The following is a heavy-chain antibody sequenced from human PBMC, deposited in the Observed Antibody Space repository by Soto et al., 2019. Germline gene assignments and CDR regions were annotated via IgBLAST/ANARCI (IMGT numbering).Heavy chain of an antibody. CDR2: IFHDGTA. V-gene: IGHV4-4*02. CDR3: VRLVYDTRLNYMYFDF. Sequence: SETLSLTCAVSGVSLTSGNWWTWVRQSPQRGLEYIGEIFHDGTANYYPSFERRVAMSVDTSRNQFSLKLTSVTAADTAVYFCVRLVYDTRLNYMYFDFWGPGTLVTVSS. CDR1: GVSLTSGNW. D-gene: IGHD3-10*01. J-gene: IGHJ4*02.